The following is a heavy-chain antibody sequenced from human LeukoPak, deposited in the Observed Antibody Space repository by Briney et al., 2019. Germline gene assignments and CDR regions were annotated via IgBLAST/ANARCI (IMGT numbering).Heavy chain of an antibody. CDR2: IYSGGST. CDR1: GFTVSSND. V-gene: IGHV3-53*05. Sequence: GGSLRLSCAASGFTVSSNDMNWVRQAPGKGLEWVSVIYSGGSTYYADSVKGRFTISRDNSKNTLYLQMGSLRAEDMAVYYCARTSQGSRRLPFDYWGQGTLVTVSS. CDR3: ARTSQGSRRLPFDY. J-gene: IGHJ4*02.